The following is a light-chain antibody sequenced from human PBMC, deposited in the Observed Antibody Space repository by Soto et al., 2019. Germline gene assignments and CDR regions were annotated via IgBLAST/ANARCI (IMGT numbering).Light chain of an antibody. J-gene: IGKJ2*01. CDR3: QQYNSYSVT. CDR2: DAS. CDR1: QTLSSW. Sequence: DIHMTQSPSTLSASVGDRVTITCRASQTLSSWLAWYQQKPGKAPKLLIYDASSLESGVPSRFSGSGSGTEFTLTISSLQPDDFATYYCQQYNSYSVTFGQGTKVDIK. V-gene: IGKV1-5*01.